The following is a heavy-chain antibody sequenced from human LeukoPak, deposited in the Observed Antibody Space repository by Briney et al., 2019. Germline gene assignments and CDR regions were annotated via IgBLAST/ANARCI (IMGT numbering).Heavy chain of an antibody. CDR3: ATTMAGVAYYFDY. J-gene: IGHJ4*02. CDR2: MYSGGGT. CDR1: GITFSTYW. V-gene: IGHV3-53*05. Sequence: GGSLRLSCAGSGITFSTYWMHWVRQPPGKGLEWVSVMYSGGGTYYADSVRGRFTITRDNSKNTVYLQMNSLRAIDTAVYYCATTMAGVAYYFDYWGQGALVTVSS. D-gene: IGHD3-10*01.